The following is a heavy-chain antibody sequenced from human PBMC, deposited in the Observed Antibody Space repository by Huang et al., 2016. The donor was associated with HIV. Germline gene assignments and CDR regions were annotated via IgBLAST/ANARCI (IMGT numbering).Heavy chain of an antibody. CDR2: IRDEESNE. Sequence: QVQMVESGGGVVQPGGSLRLSCAASGFTFSSYGMHWVRQAPGKGREWVTFIRDEESNEYYAVSVKGRFTISRDNSKNTLYLQMNSLRAEDTAIYYCAKDLYGDYRGPFDIWGQGTMVTVSS. D-gene: IGHD4-17*01. CDR1: GFTFSSYG. V-gene: IGHV3-30*02. J-gene: IGHJ3*02. CDR3: AKDLYGDYRGPFDI.